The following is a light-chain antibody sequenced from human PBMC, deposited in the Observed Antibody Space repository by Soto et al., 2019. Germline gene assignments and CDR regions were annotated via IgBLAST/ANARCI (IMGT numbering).Light chain of an antibody. CDR1: QSISSY. CDR2: AAS. J-gene: IGKJ1*01. CDR3: RDHGRSPGT. Sequence: IVLTQSPGTLSLSPGERATLSCRASQSISSYFVWYQQKPGQPPRLLIIAASSRASGIPDRFSGSGSGTNFTLIIIRIEPEDVAVVYCRDHGRSPGTFGQGTKVDIK. V-gene: IGKV3-20*01.